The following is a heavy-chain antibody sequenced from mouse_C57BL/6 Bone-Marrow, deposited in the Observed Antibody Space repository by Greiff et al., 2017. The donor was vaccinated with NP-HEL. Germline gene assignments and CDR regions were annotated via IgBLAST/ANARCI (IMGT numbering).Heavy chain of an antibody. CDR3: ARGAYYSNPFAY. CDR1: GYTFTDYN. Sequence: EVQLQQSGPELVKPGASVKMSCKASGYTFTDYNMHWVKQSHGKSLEWIGYINPNNGGTSYNQKFKGKATLTVNKSSSTAYMELRSLTSEDSAVYYCARGAYYSNPFAYWGQGTLVTVSA. CDR2: INPNNGGT. D-gene: IGHD2-5*01. J-gene: IGHJ3*01. V-gene: IGHV1-22*01.